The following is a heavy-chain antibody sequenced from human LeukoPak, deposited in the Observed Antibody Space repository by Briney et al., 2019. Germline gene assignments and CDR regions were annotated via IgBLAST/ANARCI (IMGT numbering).Heavy chain of an antibody. V-gene: IGHV3-66*01. CDR1: GFTFSSYW. J-gene: IGHJ6*03. Sequence: GGSLRLSCAASGFTFSSYWMHWVRQAPGKGLEWVSVIYSGGSTYYADSVKGRFTISRDNSKNTLYLQMNSLRAEDTAVYYCARGSAEWLRSPPYYYYYMDVWGKGTTVTISS. CDR3: ARGSAEWLRSPPYYYYYMDV. CDR2: IYSGGST. D-gene: IGHD5-12*01.